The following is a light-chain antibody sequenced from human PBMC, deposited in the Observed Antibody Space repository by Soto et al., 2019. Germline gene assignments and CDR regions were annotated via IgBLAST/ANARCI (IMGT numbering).Light chain of an antibody. V-gene: IGLV2-11*01. CDR3: SSYTSSSTWV. Sequence: QSALTQPPSVSGSPGQSVTISCTGTSSDVGAYNFVSWYQQYPGKAPKLIIFDVSARPSGVPDRFSGSKSGNTASLTISGLQADDEADYYCSSYTSSSTWVFGGGTQLTVL. CDR2: DVS. CDR1: SSDVGAYNF. J-gene: IGLJ3*02.